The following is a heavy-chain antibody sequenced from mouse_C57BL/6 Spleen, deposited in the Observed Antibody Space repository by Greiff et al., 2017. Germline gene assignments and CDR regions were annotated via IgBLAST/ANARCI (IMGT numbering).Heavy chain of an antibody. CDR1: GYTFTSYG. Sequence: QVQLQQSGAELARPGASVKLSCKASGYTFTSYGISWVKQRTGQGLEWIGEIYPRSGNTYYNEKFKGKATLTADKSSSTAYMELRSLTSEDSAVYFCARSAYYSNYGAWFAYWGQGTLVTVSA. CDR3: ARSAYYSNYGAWFAY. D-gene: IGHD2-5*01. CDR2: IYPRSGNT. J-gene: IGHJ3*01. V-gene: IGHV1-81*01.